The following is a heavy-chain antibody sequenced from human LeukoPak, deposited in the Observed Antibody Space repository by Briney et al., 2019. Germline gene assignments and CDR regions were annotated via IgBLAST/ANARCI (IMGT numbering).Heavy chain of an antibody. CDR2: INPNSGGT. D-gene: IGHD3-22*01. CDR1: GYTVTGYY. J-gene: IGHJ5*02. V-gene: IGHV1-2*02. CDR3: ARGDTMIVVVQSFWFDP. Sequence: ASVKVSCKASGYTVTGYYMHWVRQAPGQGLEWMGWINPNSGGTNYAQKFQGRVTMTRDTSISTAYMELSRLRSDHTAVYYCARGDTMIVVVQSFWFDPWGQGTLVTVSS.